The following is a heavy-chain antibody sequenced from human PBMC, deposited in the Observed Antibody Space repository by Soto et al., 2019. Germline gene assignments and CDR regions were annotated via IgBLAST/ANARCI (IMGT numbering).Heavy chain of an antibody. CDR2: IIPIFGTA. CDR3: ARGSSGYYGAYFDY. J-gene: IGHJ4*02. V-gene: IGHV1-69*06. Sequence: SVKVSCKASGGTFSSYAISWVRQAPGQGLEWMGGIIPIFGTANYAQKFQGRVTITADKSTSTAYMELSSLRSEDTAVYYCARGSSGYYGAYFDYWGQGTLVTVSS. CDR1: GGTFSSYA. D-gene: IGHD3-22*01.